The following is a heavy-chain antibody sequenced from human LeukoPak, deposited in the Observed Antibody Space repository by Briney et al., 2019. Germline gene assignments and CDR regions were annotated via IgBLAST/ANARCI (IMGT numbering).Heavy chain of an antibody. CDR1: GYTFTSYG. CDR2: ISAYNGNT. Sequence: VASVKVSCKPSGYTFTSYGISWVRQAPGQGLEWMGWISAYNGNTNYAQKLQGRVTMTTDTSTGTAYMELRSLRSDDTAVYYCASGLYYYDSSGYYYWGQGTLVTVSS. V-gene: IGHV1-18*01. D-gene: IGHD3-22*01. CDR3: ASGLYYYDSSGYYY. J-gene: IGHJ4*02.